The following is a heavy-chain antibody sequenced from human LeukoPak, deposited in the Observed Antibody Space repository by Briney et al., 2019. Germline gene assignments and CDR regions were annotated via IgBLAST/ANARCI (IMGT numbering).Heavy chain of an antibody. CDR3: ARSRWYRAVNYFDY. CDR2: IKQDGSEK. D-gene: IGHD6-13*01. Sequence: GGSLRLSCAAAGFTFSSYLMSWVRQAPGKGREWVANIKQDGSEKYYVDSVKGRFTISRDNAKNSLYLQLNSLSAEDTAVYYCARSRWYRAVNYFDYWGQGTLVTVSS. J-gene: IGHJ4*02. V-gene: IGHV3-7*01. CDR1: GFTFSSYL.